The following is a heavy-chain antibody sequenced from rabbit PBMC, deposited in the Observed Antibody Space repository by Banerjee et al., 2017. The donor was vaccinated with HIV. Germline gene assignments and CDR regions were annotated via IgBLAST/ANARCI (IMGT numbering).Heavy chain of an antibody. V-gene: IGHV1S45*01. CDR3: ARDLAGAIGWNFNL. CDR1: GFSFSSTYW. Sequence: QEPLKESGGGLVQPEGSLTLTCTASGFSFSSTYWICWVRQAPGKGLEWVACIAVGSGSTYYASWAKGRFTISKTSSTTVTLQMTSLTAADTATYFCARDLAGAIGWNFNLWGQGTLVTVS. J-gene: IGHJ4*01. D-gene: IGHD4-1*01. CDR2: IAVGSGST.